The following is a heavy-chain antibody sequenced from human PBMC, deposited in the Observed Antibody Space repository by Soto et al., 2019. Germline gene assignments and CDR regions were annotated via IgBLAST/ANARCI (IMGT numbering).Heavy chain of an antibody. CDR2: ITSTSSTK. J-gene: IGHJ6*02. V-gene: IGHV3-48*02. CDR1: RVTFFIHA. CDR3: ARRMTMVRGTYYYYALDV. Sequence: PAGSLRLSCAASRVTFFIHAMNWVRKAPGTGLEWLSYITSTSSTKSYADSVKGRFTISRDNAKNSLYLQMNSLRDEDTAVYYCARRMTMVRGTYYYYALDVWGQGRTVTV. D-gene: IGHD3-10*01.